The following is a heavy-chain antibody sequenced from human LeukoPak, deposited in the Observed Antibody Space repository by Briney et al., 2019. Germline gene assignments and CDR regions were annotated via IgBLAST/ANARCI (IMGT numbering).Heavy chain of an antibody. V-gene: IGHV4-39*01. CDR2: IYYSGST. D-gene: IGHD6-19*01. J-gene: IGHJ4*02. CDR1: GGSLSRSSCY. CDR3: ARPASSGWYPFDY. Sequence: SETLSLTCTVSGGSLSRSSCYWGWIRQPPGKGLERIGSIYYSGSTYYNPSLKSRVTISIDTSRNQFSLNLSSVTAADMAVYYCARPASSGWYPFDYWGQGTLVTVSS.